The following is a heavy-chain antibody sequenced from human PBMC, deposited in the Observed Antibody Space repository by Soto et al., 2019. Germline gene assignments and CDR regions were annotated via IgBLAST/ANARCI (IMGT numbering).Heavy chain of an antibody. J-gene: IGHJ6*02. Sequence: ASLKVSCKASGYTFTSYDINWVRQATGQGLEWMGWMNPNSGNTGYAQKFQGRVTMTRDTSMSTAYMELSSLRSEDTAVYYCARVVAYYDFWSGLAKDGMDVWGQGTTVTVSS. CDR2: MNPNSGNT. CDR3: ARVVAYYDFWSGLAKDGMDV. D-gene: IGHD3-3*01. V-gene: IGHV1-8*01. CDR1: GYTFTSYD.